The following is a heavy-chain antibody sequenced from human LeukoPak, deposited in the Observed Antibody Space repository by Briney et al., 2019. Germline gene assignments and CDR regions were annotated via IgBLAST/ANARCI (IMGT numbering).Heavy chain of an antibody. CDR1: GFTFSSCA. Sequence: GGSLRLSCAASGFTFSSCAMSWVRQAPGKGLEWVSSISGSGGSTYYADSVKGRFTISRDNSKNTLYLQMSSLRAEDTAVYYCAKEGAAYSSRWPDYFHHWGQGTLVTVSS. CDR2: ISGSGGST. CDR3: AKEGAAYSSRWPDYFHH. V-gene: IGHV3-23*01. D-gene: IGHD6-13*01. J-gene: IGHJ1*01.